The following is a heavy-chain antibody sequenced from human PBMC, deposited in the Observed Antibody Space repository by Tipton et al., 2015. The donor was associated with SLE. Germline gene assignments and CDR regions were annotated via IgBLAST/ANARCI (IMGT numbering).Heavy chain of an antibody. CDR3: ARDLGAGWGGHWYFDL. V-gene: IGHV4-61*02. D-gene: IGHD3-16*01. Sequence: TLSLTCTVSGGSITSGSYYWSWIRQPAGQGLEWIGRIYNTGATYYNPSLKSRVSMSVDTSKNQISLKLSSVTTADTAVYYCARDLGAGWGGHWYFDLWGRGTLLTVSS. CDR2: IYNTGAT. J-gene: IGHJ2*01. CDR1: GGSITSGSYY.